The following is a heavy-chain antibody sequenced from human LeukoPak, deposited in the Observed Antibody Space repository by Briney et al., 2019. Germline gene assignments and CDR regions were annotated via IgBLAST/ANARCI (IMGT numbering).Heavy chain of an antibody. CDR1: GGSFSGYY. D-gene: IGHD3-10*01. Sequence: SETLSLTCAVYGGSFSGYYWSWIRQPPGKGLEWIGEINHSGSTNYNPSLKSRVTISVDTSKNQFSLKLSSVTAADTAVYYCAREYYYGSGSYRVAHYYYYMDVWGKGTTVTVSS. V-gene: IGHV4-34*01. CDR3: AREYYYGSGSYRVAHYYYYMDV. CDR2: INHSGST. J-gene: IGHJ6*03.